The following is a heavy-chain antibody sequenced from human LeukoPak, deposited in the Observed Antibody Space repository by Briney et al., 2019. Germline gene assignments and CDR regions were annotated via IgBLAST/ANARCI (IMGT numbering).Heavy chain of an antibody. Sequence: GGSLRLSCAASGFTFSSYSMNWVRQAPDKGLEWVSAISGSGLTTYYADSVKGRFTISRDNSKNTLYLQMNSLRAEDTAVYYCAKDYPDYYDSSGYVPYPFDYWGQGTLVTVSS. CDR1: GFTFSSYS. D-gene: IGHD3-22*01. J-gene: IGHJ4*02. V-gene: IGHV3-23*01. CDR2: ISGSGLTT. CDR3: AKDYPDYYDSSGYVPYPFDY.